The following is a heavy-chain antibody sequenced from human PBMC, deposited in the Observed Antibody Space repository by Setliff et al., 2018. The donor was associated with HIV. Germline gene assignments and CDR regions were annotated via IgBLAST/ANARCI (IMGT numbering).Heavy chain of an antibody. CDR3: ARGSPIAWFGEFLYPEIDY. Sequence: SVKVSCKASGDTFSTFAIIWVRQAPGQGLEWMGGIIPKSNTPDYAQIFKGRLTITADESTSTAHMELVGLTSEDTAVYYCARGSPIAWFGEFLYPEIDYWGQGSLVTVSS. J-gene: IGHJ4*02. CDR2: IIPKSNTP. D-gene: IGHD3-10*01. CDR1: GDTFSTFA. V-gene: IGHV1-69*13.